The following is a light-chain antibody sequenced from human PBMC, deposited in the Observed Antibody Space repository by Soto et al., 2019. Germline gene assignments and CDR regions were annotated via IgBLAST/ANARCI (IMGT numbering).Light chain of an antibody. V-gene: IGKV1-39*01. CDR2: AAS. CDR1: QDIIRH. CDR3: QHSYNIPIT. J-gene: IGKJ5*01. Sequence: DLQMTQSQSGLSQYVGRGLRMTRGAIQDIIRHLNWYQHKPGRAPRLLIYAASTLQSGVQSRFTGSGSGTEFTLTIRSLQPEDFATYDCQHSYNIPITFGKGTKLDIK.